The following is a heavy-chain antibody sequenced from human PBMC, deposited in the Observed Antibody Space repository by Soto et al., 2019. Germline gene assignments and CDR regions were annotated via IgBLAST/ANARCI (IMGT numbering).Heavy chain of an antibody. CDR3: ARDPSSVKMVRGGIPFYYYYMDV. CDR2: ISSTSSTV. CDR1: GFTFNSYS. J-gene: IGHJ6*03. V-gene: IGHV3-48*01. D-gene: IGHD3-10*01. Sequence: GGSLRLSCTASGFTFNSYSMNWVRQAPGKGLEWVSYISSTSSTVYYADSVEGRFTISRDNAKNSLYLQMNSLRAEDTAIYYCARDPSSVKMVRGGIPFYYYYMDVWGLGTTVTVSS.